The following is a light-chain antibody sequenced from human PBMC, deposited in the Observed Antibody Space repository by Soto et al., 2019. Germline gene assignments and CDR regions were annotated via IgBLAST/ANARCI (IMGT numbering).Light chain of an antibody. Sequence: DIQMTQSPSSLSASVGDRVTITCRASQGITNYLAWYQQKAGEVPKLLISAASTLQSGVPSRFSGRGSGTDFTLTISSLQPEDVATYYCQKYNSAPFTFGPGTKVDIK. CDR2: AAS. CDR1: QGITNY. J-gene: IGKJ3*01. CDR3: QKYNSAPFT. V-gene: IGKV1-27*01.